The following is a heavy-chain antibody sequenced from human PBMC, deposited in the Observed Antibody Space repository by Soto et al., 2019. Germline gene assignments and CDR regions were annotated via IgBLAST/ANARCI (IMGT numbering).Heavy chain of an antibody. CDR3: TVDSMRPY. Sequence: GGSLRLFCAASGFTASNFWMSWVRQAPGKGLEWIALIKRESEGGTADFAPLVKGRFTISRDDLKNTLYLDMNSLKTEDTAVYYCTVDSMRPYWGQGTMVTVSS. CDR1: GFTASNFW. J-gene: IGHJ4*02. V-gene: IGHV3-15*01. CDR2: IKRESEGGTA.